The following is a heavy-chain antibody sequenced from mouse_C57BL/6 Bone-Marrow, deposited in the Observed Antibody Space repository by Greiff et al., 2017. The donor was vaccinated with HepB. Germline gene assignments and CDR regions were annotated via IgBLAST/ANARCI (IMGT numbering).Heavy chain of an antibody. J-gene: IGHJ2*01. Sequence: VQLQQPGAELVKPGASVKMSCKASGYTFPSYWITWVEQRPGQGLEWIGGIYPGSGSTNYNEKFKSKATLTVDTSPSTAYMQLSSLTSDDSAVYYCARRGNYFDYWGQGTTLTVSS. CDR1: GYTFPSYW. V-gene: IGHV1-55*01. CDR2: IYPGSGST. CDR3: ARRGNYFDY.